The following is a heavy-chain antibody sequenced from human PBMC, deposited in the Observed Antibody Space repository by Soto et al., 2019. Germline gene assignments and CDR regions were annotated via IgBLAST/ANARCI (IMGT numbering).Heavy chain of an antibody. D-gene: IGHD5-18*01. Sequence: QVQLQESGPGLVKPSQTLSLTCTVSGGSISSGDYYWSWIRQPTGKGLEWIGYIYYSGSTYYNPSLKSRVTISVDTSKNQFSLKLSSVTAADTAVYYCARVEGRFGYSYGRGFDYWGQGTLVTVSS. CDR2: IYYSGST. CDR3: ARVEGRFGYSYGRGFDY. CDR1: GGSISSGDYY. V-gene: IGHV4-30-4*01. J-gene: IGHJ4*02.